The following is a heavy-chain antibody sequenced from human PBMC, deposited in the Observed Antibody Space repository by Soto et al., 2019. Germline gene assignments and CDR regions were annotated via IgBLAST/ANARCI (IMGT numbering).Heavy chain of an antibody. Sequence: EVQLVESGGGLVQPGESLRVSCAASGFTFSSYWMHWICQAPGKGLVWVSRVSSDGSSTVYANSVKGRLTISRDNAKKTLYLQMISLSDEDTAVYYCARGLANYSCFDSWGQGTLVSVSS. D-gene: IGHD4-4*01. CDR2: VSSDGSST. CDR3: ARGLANYSCFDS. J-gene: IGHJ4*02. V-gene: IGHV3-74*02. CDR1: GFTFSSYW.